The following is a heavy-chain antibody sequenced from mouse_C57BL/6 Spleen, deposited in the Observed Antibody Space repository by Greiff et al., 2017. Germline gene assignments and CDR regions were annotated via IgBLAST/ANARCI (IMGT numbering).Heavy chain of an antibody. D-gene: IGHD5-5*01. CDR1: GFTFTDYY. CDR3: ARRTTQGAMDY. V-gene: IGHV7-3*01. CDR2: IRNKANGYTT. Sequence: DVMLVESGGGLVQPGGSLSLSCAASGFTFTDYYMSWVRQPPGKALEWLGFIRNKANGYTTEYSASVKGRFTISRDNSQSILYLQMNALRAEDSATYYCARRTTQGAMDYWGQGTSVTVSS. J-gene: IGHJ4*01.